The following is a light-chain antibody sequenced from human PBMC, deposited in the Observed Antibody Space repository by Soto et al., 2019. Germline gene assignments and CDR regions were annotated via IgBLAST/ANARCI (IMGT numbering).Light chain of an antibody. CDR2: GNA. Sequence: QSVLTQPPSVSGAPGQGVTISCTGSSSNIGAGYDVHWYQQLPGTSPKLLIFGNANRPSGVPDRCSGSKSGTSASLAIAGLQAEDEADYYCQSYDSSLSGSWVFGGVTKVTVL. V-gene: IGLV1-40*01. CDR3: QSYDSSLSGSWV. CDR1: SSNIGAGYD. J-gene: IGLJ3*02.